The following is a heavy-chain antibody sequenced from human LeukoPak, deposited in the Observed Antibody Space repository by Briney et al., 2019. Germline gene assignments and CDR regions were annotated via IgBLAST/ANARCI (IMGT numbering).Heavy chain of an antibody. CDR3: ARDGSSGWSHDY. Sequence: GGSLGLSCAASGFTVSGNYMSWVRQAPGKGLEWVSAIYSGGKTYYADSVKGRFTISRDNSKNTLYLQMNSLRAEDTAVYYCARDGSSGWSHDYWGQGTLVTVSS. J-gene: IGHJ4*02. D-gene: IGHD6-19*01. CDR2: IYSGGKT. CDR1: GFTVSGNY. V-gene: IGHV3-66*01.